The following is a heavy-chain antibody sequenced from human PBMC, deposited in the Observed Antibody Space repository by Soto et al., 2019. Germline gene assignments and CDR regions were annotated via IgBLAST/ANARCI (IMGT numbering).Heavy chain of an antibody. CDR3: ARVGLSAADVDY. D-gene: IGHD6-25*01. V-gene: IGHV3-11*01. CDR2: IGGTSNVI. Sequence: GGSLRLSCEASGFIFSAHYMPCIRQAPGKGLEWVSYIGGTSNVIYYADSVKGRFTISRDNAKNSLYLQMNSLRAEDTAVYYCARVGLSAADVDYCGQGAPGTVSS. J-gene: IGHJ4*02. CDR1: GFIFSAHY.